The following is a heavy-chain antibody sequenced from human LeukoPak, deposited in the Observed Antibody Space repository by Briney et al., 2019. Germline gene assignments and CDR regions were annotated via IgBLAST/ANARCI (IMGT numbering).Heavy chain of an antibody. CDR2: IYYSGST. D-gene: IGHD1-7*01. CDR3: ARFAGTTSHYYYGMDV. V-gene: IGHV4-31*03. Sequence: SETLSLTCTVSGGSISSGGYYWSRIRQHPGKGLEWIGYIYYSGSTYYNPSLKSRVTISVDTSKNQFSLKLSSVTAADTAVYYCARFAGTTSHYYYGMDVWGQGTTVTVSS. J-gene: IGHJ6*02. CDR1: GGSISSGGYY.